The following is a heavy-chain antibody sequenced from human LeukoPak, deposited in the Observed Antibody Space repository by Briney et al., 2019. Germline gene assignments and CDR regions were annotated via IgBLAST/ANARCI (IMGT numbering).Heavy chain of an antibody. CDR2: INPNSGGT. CDR3: TRDHCTSINCYEYNYYGMDV. D-gene: IGHD2-2*01. CDR1: GYTFTAYY. V-gene: IGHV1-2*02. J-gene: IGHJ6*02. Sequence: ASLKVSCEASGYTFTAYYIHWVRRAPGQGLEWMGWINPNSGGTESAQKFQGRVTMTRDTSISTAYMELSRLRSDDTAVYYCTRDHCTSINCYEYNYYGMDVWGQGTTVTVSS.